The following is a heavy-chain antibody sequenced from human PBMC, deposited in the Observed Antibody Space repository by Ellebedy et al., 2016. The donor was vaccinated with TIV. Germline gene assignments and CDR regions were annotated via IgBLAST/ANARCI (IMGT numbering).Heavy chain of an antibody. D-gene: IGHD3-10*01. CDR1: GFTFSSNY. V-gene: IGHV3-66*01. CDR3: ATAYGSGSRAYYYYYYGMDV. Sequence: GESLKISXAASGFTFSSNYMSWVRQAPGKGLEWVSVIYSGGSTYYADSVKGRFTISRDNSKNTLYLQMNSLRAEDTAVYYCATAYGSGSRAYYYYYYGMDVWGQGTTVTVSS. CDR2: IYSGGST. J-gene: IGHJ6*02.